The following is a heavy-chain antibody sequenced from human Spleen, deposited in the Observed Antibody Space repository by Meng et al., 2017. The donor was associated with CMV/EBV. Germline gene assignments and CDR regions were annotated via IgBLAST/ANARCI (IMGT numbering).Heavy chain of an antibody. V-gene: IGHV3-23*01. J-gene: IGHJ4*02. CDR1: GFTFSGSW. CDR2: ISSSGGNT. CDR3: AKDLPGAAWFGD. D-gene: IGHD3-10*01. Sequence: GESLKISCAASGFTFSGSWMSWARQAPGKGLEWVSSISSSGGNTYYADSVKGRFTISRDNSKNTLFLQMNSLRADDTAVYYCAKDLPGAAWFGDWGQGTRVTVSS.